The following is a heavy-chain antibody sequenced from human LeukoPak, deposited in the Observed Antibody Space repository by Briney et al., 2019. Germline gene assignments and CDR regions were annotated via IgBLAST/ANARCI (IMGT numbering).Heavy chain of an antibody. J-gene: IGHJ4*02. CDR3: ARVTGYYWEIDY. CDR2: IYYSGST. Sequence: SETLSLTCTVSGGSISSYYWSWIRQPPGKGPEWIGYIYYSGSTNYNPSLKSRVTISVDTSKNQFSLKLSSVTAADTAVYYCARVTGYYWEIDYWGQGTLVTVSS. D-gene: IGHD3-9*01. V-gene: IGHV4-59*01. CDR1: GGSISSYY.